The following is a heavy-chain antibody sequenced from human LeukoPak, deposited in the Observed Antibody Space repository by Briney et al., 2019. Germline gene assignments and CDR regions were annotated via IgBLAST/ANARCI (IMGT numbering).Heavy chain of an antibody. V-gene: IGHV4-59*01. CDR1: GGSISSYY. D-gene: IGHD3-10*01. CDR3: ARGGYYGSGNDFRFDP. Sequence: SETLSLTCTVSGGSISSYYWSWLRQSPGKGLECIGYIHYTGSTNYNPSLKSRATISVETSKNQFSLKLKSVTAADTAVYYCARGGYYGSGNDFRFDPWGQGTLVTVSS. CDR2: IHYTGST. J-gene: IGHJ5*02.